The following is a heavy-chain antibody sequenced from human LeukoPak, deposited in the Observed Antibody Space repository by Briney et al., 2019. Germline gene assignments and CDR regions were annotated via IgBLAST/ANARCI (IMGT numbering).Heavy chain of an antibody. CDR2: LYSGRST. D-gene: IGHD6-19*01. Sequence: PSETLSLTCRVSGGSLSGSRFHWGWVRESPGKGLEWLASLYSGRSTYQNPSLSSRVSISEDTSKNQFSLKLTSVTAADTAVYYCARGTPVAGNEYFQHWGQGSLVIVSS. V-gene: IGHV4-39*07. CDR1: GGSLSGSRFH. J-gene: IGHJ1*01. CDR3: ARGTPVAGNEYFQH.